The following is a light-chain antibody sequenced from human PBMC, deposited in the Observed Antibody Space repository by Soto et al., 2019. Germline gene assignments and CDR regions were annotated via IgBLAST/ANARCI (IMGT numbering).Light chain of an antibody. V-gene: IGLV2-14*01. Sequence: QSFLTQPASVSGSPGQSITISCTGTSGDIGSYNRVSWYQQHPGKAPKLIIYEVTDRPSGVSNRFSGSKSGNTASLTISGLQAEDEAEYYCSSYTNINTRACVFGTGTKVIVL. CDR1: SGDIGSYNR. CDR2: EVT. J-gene: IGLJ1*01. CDR3: SSYTNINTRACV.